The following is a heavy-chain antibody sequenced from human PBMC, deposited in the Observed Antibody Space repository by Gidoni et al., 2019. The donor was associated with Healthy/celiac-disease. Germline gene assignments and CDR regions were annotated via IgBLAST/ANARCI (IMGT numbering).Heavy chain of an antibody. V-gene: IGHV3-23*01. J-gene: IGHJ4*02. Sequence: EVQLLESGGGLVQPGGSLRLSCAASGFTFGSYAMSWVLQAPGKGLEWVPSISGSRGSTYYAVSVKGRFTISRDNSKNTLYLQMNSLRAEDTAVYYCAKGPFPEADSSSGGTPFDYWGQGTLVTVSS. CDR3: AKGPFPEADSSSGGTPFDY. CDR2: ISGSRGST. D-gene: IGHD6-19*01. CDR1: GFTFGSYA.